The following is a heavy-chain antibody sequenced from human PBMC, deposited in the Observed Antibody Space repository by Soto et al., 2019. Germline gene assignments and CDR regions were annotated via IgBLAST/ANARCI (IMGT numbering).Heavy chain of an antibody. CDR2: INWNGGST. D-gene: IGHD6-13*01. J-gene: IGHJ6*02. Sequence: EVQLVESGGGVVRPGGSLRLSCAASGFTFDDYGMSWVRQAPGKGLEWVSGINWNGGSTGYADSVKGRFTISRHNARTSLSLQMNSLRAEDTALYYCAREAGTGYYYYYGMDVWGQGTTVTVSS. CDR3: AREAGTGYYYYYGMDV. V-gene: IGHV3-20*04. CDR1: GFTFDDYG.